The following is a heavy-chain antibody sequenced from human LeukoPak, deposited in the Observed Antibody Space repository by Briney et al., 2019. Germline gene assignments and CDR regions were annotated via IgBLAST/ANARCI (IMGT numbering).Heavy chain of an antibody. CDR1: GGSISSYY. CDR3: AGQQATAFDY. V-gene: IGHV4-59*01. CDR2: IYYSGST. D-gene: IGHD6-13*01. J-gene: IGHJ4*02. Sequence: SETLSLTCTVSGGSISSYYWSWILQPPGKGLEWIGYIYYSGSTNYNPSLKSRVTISVDTSKNQFSLKLSSVTAADTAVYYCAGQQATAFDYWGQGTLVTVSS.